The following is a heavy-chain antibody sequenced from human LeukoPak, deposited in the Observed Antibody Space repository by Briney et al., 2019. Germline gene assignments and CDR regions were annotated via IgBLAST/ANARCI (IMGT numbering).Heavy chain of an antibody. V-gene: IGHV4-39*01. D-gene: IGHD6-13*01. CDR1: GGSISSSSYY. Sequence: SETLSLTCTVSGGSISSSSYYWGWIRQPPGKGLEWIGSIYYSGSTYYNPSLKSRVTISVDTSKNQFSLKLSSVTAADTAVYYCARVGARGMIWRQGTMVTVSS. J-gene: IGHJ3*02. CDR3: ARVGARGMI. CDR2: IYYSGST.